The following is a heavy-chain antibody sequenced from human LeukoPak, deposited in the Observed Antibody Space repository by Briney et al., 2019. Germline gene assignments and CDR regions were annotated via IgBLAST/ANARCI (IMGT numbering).Heavy chain of an antibody. CDR2: ISAYNGNT. D-gene: IGHD3-22*01. CDR1: GYTFTSYG. CDR3: ARVVIYYDSSGYYYVRPRYFDY. Sequence: GASVKVSCKASGYTFTSYGISWVRQAPGQGLEWMGWISAYNGNTNYARKLQGRVTMTTDTSTSTAYMELRSLRSDDTAVYYCARVVIYYDSSGYYYVRPRYFDYWGQGTLVTVSS. V-gene: IGHV1-18*01. J-gene: IGHJ4*02.